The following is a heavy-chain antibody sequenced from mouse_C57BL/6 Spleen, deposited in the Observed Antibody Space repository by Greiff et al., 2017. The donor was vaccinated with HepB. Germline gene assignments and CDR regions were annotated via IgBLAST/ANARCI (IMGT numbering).Heavy chain of an antibody. Sequence: QVQLQQSGAELVRPGASVTLSCKASGYTFTDYEMHWVKQTPVHGLEWIGAIDPETGGTAYNQKFKGKAILTADKSSSTAYMELRSLTSEDSAVYYCTRGGGLRHYYAMDYWGQGTSVTVSS. CDR2: IDPETGGT. CDR1: GYTFTDYE. CDR3: TRGGGLRHYYAMDY. V-gene: IGHV1-15*01. J-gene: IGHJ4*01. D-gene: IGHD2-4*01.